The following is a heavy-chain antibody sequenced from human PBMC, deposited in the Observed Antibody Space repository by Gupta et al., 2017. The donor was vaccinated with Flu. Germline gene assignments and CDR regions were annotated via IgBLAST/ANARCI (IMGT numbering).Heavy chain of an antibody. Sequence: QVQLVQSGAEVKKPGASVKVSCKASGYTFTDYYMHWVRQAPGQGHEWMGWIFPKTGGTKYAQKFQGRVTLTRDSSITTANMELSSLKSDDTAVYYCAREGGNISGYYFLDWGPGTLVTGSS. CDR1: GYTFTDYY. D-gene: IGHD3-22*01. J-gene: IGHJ4*02. V-gene: IGHV1-2*02. CDR3: AREGGNISGYYFLD. CDR2: IFPKTGGT.